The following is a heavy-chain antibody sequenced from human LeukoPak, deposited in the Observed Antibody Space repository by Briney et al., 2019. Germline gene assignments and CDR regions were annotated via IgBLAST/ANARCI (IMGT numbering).Heavy chain of an antibody. CDR3: AETPNIVVVPAAISAYYYYMDV. CDR2: IYYSGST. Sequence: SETLSLTCTVSGGSISSSSYYWGWIRQPPGKGLEWIGSIYYSGSTYYNPSLKSRVTISVDTSKNQFSLKLSSVTAADTVVYYCAETPNIVVVPAAISAYYYYMDVWGKGTTVTVSS. D-gene: IGHD2-2*01. CDR1: GGSISSSSYY. J-gene: IGHJ6*03. V-gene: IGHV4-39*01.